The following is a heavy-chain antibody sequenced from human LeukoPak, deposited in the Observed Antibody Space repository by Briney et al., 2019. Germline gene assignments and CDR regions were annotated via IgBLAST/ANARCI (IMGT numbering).Heavy chain of an antibody. CDR1: GGSISSSSYY. CDR2: IYYSGST. J-gene: IGHJ3*02. V-gene: IGHV4-39*01. D-gene: IGHD3-10*01. Sequence: SETLSLTCTVSGGSISSSSYYWGWIRQPPGKGLEWIGSIYYSGSTYYNPSLKSRVTISVDTSKNQFSLKLCSVTAADTAVYYCASLLLWFGEADAFDIWGQGTMVTVSS. CDR3: ASLLLWFGEADAFDI.